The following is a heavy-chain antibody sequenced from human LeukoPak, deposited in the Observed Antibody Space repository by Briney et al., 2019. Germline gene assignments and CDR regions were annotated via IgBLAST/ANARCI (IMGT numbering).Heavy chain of an antibody. D-gene: IGHD3-3*02. CDR1: GFTYSDYW. CDR2: INRDGSVK. V-gene: IGHV3-7*01. CDR3: ARDPGFSSFDY. Sequence: GGSLRLSCAASGFTYSDYWVTWVRQTPGKGLEFVANINRDGSVKNYVDSVKGRFTISRDNAKNPLYLQMTSLRVDDTAIYYCARDPGFSSFDYWGQGTLVTVSS. J-gene: IGHJ4*02.